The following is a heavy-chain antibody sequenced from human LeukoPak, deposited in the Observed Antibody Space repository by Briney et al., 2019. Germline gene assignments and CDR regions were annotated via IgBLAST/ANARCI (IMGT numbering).Heavy chain of an antibody. J-gene: IGHJ4*02. V-gene: IGHV3-53*01. CDR1: GFTVSSNY. Sequence: PGGSLRLSCAASGFTVSSNYMSWVRQAPGKGLEWVSVIYSGGSTYYADSVKGRFTISRDNAKNSLYLQMNSLRAEDTAVYYCARGGTYSSGWYFDYWGQGTLVTVSS. D-gene: IGHD6-19*01. CDR2: IYSGGST. CDR3: ARGGTYSSGWYFDY.